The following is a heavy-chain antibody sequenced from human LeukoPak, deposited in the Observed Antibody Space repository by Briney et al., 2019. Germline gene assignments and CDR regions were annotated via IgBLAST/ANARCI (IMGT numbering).Heavy chain of an antibody. CDR3: AREVYGMAV. CDR1: GFTFSSYG. CDR2: IWYDGSKK. J-gene: IGHJ6*02. V-gene: IGHV3-33*01. Sequence: GGSLTLSCTASGFTFSSYGMHGVRQAPGKGLEGVAVIWYDGSKKSYADSVKGRFTISRDNSKNTLYLQMNSLRAEDTAVYYCAREVYGMAVWGQGNTVTVSS.